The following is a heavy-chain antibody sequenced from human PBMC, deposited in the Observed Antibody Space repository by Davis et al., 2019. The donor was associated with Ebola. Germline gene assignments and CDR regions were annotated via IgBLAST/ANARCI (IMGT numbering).Heavy chain of an antibody. Sequence: GESLKISCAASGFTFSIYSMNWVRQAPGKGLEWVSFIRHNSDDIYYADSVKGRFTISRDNSKNTLYLQMNSLRAEDTAVYYCARYMRDSSGYLLYDAFDIWGQGTMVTVSS. CDR3: ARYMRDSSGYLLYDAFDI. J-gene: IGHJ3*02. CDR1: GFTFSIYS. CDR2: IRHNSDDI. V-gene: IGHV3-21*04. D-gene: IGHD3-22*01.